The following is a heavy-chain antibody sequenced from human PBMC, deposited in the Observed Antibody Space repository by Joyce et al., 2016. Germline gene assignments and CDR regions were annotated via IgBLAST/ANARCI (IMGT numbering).Heavy chain of an antibody. CDR1: GYTFTGYF. D-gene: IGHD4-17*01. CDR2: IKPNSGGT. CDR3: ASDYGDYGRYGLDV. J-gene: IGHJ6*02. V-gene: IGHV1-2*02. Sequence: QVQLVQSGAEVKKAGASVKVSCKSSGYTFTGYFMHWGRQAPGQGLEWMGWIKPNSGGTKYGQKFQGRVTMTRDTSISTAYLELNWLRSDDTAVYYCASDYGDYGRYGLDVWGQGTTVAVSS.